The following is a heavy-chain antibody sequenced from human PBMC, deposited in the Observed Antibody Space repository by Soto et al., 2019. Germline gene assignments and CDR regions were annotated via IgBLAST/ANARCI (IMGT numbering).Heavy chain of an antibody. D-gene: IGHD3-10*01. CDR1: GGSISSYY. CDR2: IYYSGST. V-gene: IGHV4-59*01. Sequence: QVQLQESGPGLVKPSETLSLTCTVSGGSISSYYWSWIRQPPGKGLEWIGYIYYSGSTNYNPSLKSRVPISVDTSKNQFSLKLSSVTAADTAVYYCARGRGYGSGSYDYWGQGTLVTVSS. CDR3: ARGRGYGSGSYDY. J-gene: IGHJ4*02.